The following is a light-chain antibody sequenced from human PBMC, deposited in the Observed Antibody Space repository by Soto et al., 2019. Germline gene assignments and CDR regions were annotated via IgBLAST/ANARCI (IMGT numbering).Light chain of an antibody. CDR1: QSISTY. V-gene: IGKV1-39*01. CDR2: GAS. Sequence: DIQMTQSPSFLSASVGDRVTITCWASQSISTYLNWYQQKPGKAPKLLIYGASTLQSAVPSRFTGSGSETDSTLTISSLQPEDFATYHCQQTYSTPWTFGQGTKREIK. J-gene: IGKJ1*01. CDR3: QQTYSTPWT.